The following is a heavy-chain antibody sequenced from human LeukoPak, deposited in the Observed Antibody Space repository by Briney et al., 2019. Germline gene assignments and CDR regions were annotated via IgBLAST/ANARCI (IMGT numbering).Heavy chain of an antibody. V-gene: IGHV3-23*01. CDR1: GFTFSSYA. CDR3: AKGSASGRPYYFDS. CDR2: ITGSGGST. D-gene: IGHD2-15*01. J-gene: IGHJ4*02. Sequence: GGSLRLSCAASGFTFSSYAMSWVRQAPGRGLEWVSGITGSGGSTYHADSVKGRFTISRDNSQNTLFLQMSSLRAEDSAIFYCAKGSASGRPYYFDSWGQGILVTVSS.